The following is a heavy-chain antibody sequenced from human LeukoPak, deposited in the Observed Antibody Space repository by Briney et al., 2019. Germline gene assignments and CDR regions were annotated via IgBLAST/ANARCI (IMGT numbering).Heavy chain of an antibody. D-gene: IGHD6-19*01. J-gene: IGHJ5*02. Sequence: SETLSLTCTVSGYSISSGYYWGWIRQSPGKGLEWIGTMYHSGNTYYNPSLKSRVSISVDTSKKQFFLQVTSVTAADTAVYYCARQQVSGWYLNWLDPWGQGILATVSS. CDR2: MYHSGNT. V-gene: IGHV4-38-2*02. CDR3: ARQQVSGWYLNWLDP. CDR1: GYSISSGYY.